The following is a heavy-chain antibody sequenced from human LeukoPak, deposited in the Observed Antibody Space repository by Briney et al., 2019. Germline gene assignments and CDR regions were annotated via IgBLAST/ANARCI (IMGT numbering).Heavy chain of an antibody. CDR1: GGSISSYY. CDR3: ARLRGIQLWLTGVFDY. CDR2: IYYSGST. V-gene: IGHV4-59*08. D-gene: IGHD5-18*01. J-gene: IGHJ4*02. Sequence: SETLSLTCTVSGGSISSYYWSWIRRPPGKGLEWIGCIYYSGSTNYNPSLKSRVTISVDTSKNQFSLKLSSVTAADTAVYYCARLRGIQLWLTGVFDYWGQGTLVTVSS.